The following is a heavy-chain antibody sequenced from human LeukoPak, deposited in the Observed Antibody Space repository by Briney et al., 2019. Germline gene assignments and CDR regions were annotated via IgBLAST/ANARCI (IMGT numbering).Heavy chain of an antibody. Sequence: GVSLRLSCAPSGLTFSSYWMHWVRHAPGRGLVWVLRINEHGSSTMHADSEKGRFTLSRHNPKNTVYPQTNRQRREHASVYLCTGGFDYWGQGSPVTASS. CDR3: TGGFDY. CDR1: GLTFSSYW. V-gene: IGHV3-74*03. J-gene: IGHJ4*02. CDR2: INEHGSST.